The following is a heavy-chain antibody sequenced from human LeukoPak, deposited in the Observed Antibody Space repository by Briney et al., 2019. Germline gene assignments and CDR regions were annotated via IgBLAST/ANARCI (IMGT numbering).Heavy chain of an antibody. CDR2: ISSGST. CDR3: ATSTTIYWYFDL. J-gene: IGHJ2*01. V-gene: IGHV3-21*01. CDR1: GFTFSSYN. D-gene: IGHD1-7*01. Sequence: GGSLRLSCAASGFTFSSYNMNWVRQAPGKGLEWVSSISSGSTYADSVKGRFTISRGNAKNSLYLQMNSLRAEDTAVYYCATSTTIYWYFDLWGRGTLVTVSS.